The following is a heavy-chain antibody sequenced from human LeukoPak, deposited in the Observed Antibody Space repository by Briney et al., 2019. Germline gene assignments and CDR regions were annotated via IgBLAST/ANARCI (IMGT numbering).Heavy chain of an antibody. CDR1: GYTFTSYG. CDR2: ISAYNGNT. J-gene: IGHJ4*02. V-gene: IGHV1-18*01. D-gene: IGHD5-18*01. CDR3: ARDAGIQLWRGNFDY. Sequence: ASVKVSCKASGYTFTSYGISWVRQAPGQGLEWMGWISAYNGNTNYAQKLQGRVTMTTDISTSTAYMELRSLRSDDTAVYYCARDAGIQLWRGNFDYWGQGTLVTVTS.